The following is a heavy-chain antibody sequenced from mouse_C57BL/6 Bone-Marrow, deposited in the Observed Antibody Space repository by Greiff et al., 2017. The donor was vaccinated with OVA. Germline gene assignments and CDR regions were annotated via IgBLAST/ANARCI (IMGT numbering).Heavy chain of an antibody. CDR2: IYPGGGYT. V-gene: IGHV1-63*01. J-gene: IGHJ2*01. Sequence: QVQLQQSGAELVRPGTSVKMSCKASGYTFTNYWIGWAKQRPGHGLEWIGDIYPGGGYTNYNEKFKGKATLTADKSYSTAYMQFSSLTSEDSAIYYCAREGGYGSSYYVDYWGQGTTLTVSS. D-gene: IGHD1-1*01. CDR1: GYTFTNYW. CDR3: AREGGYGSSYYVDY.